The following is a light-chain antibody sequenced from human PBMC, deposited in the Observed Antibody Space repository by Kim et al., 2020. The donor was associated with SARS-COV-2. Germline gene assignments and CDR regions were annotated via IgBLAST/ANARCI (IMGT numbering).Light chain of an antibody. V-gene: IGLV1-44*01. CDR1: RSNIGSNV. Sequence: GQRVTISCSGSRSNIGSNVVNWYRQLPGTAPKLRIYSNDYRPSGVPARFSGSKSGTSASLAISGLQSEDEADYYCVAWDDSLNGSVFGGGTKVTVL. J-gene: IGLJ3*02. CDR2: SND. CDR3: VAWDDSLNGSV.